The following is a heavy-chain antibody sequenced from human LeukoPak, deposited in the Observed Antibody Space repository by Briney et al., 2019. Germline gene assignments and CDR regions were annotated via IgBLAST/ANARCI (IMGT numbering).Heavy chain of an antibody. J-gene: IGHJ3*02. V-gene: IGHV4-59*01. D-gene: IGHD1-14*01. CDR2: HSYSGGA. CDR1: GVSISNYY. Sequence: SETLSLTCTVSGVSISNYYWNYFRQSPGKGLEWIGYHSYSGGANYNPSLESRVTISLDTSKNRFSLSLSSVTAADTAVYYCARGLTRGACDIWGHGTMVTVSS. CDR3: ARGLTRGACDI.